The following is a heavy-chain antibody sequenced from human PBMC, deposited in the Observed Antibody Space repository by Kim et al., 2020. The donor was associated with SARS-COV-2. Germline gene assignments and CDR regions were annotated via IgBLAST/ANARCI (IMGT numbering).Heavy chain of an antibody. Sequence: GGSLRLSCAASGFTFSSYGMHWVRQAPGKGLEWVAVISYDGSNKYYADSVKGRFTISRDNSKNTLYLQMNSLRAEDTAVYYCARSSRITKIPYYFDYWG. CDR1: GFTFSSYG. CDR3: ARSSRITKIPYYFDY. CDR2: ISYDGSNK. V-gene: IGHV3-33*05. D-gene: IGHD3-10*01. J-gene: IGHJ4*01.